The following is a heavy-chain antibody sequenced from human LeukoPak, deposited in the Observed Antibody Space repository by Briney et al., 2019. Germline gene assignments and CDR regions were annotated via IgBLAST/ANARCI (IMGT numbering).Heavy chain of an antibody. Sequence: PSVTVSCKASGYTFTSYDINWVRQPPGQGLEWMGRMNPNSGNTGYAQKFQGRVTMTRNTSISTAYMELSSLRSEDTAVYYCASAYCGGDCYPNYGMDVWGQGTTVTVSS. J-gene: IGHJ6*02. D-gene: IGHD2-21*02. V-gene: IGHV1-8*01. CDR3: ASAYCGGDCYPNYGMDV. CDR2: MNPNSGNT. CDR1: GYTFTSYD.